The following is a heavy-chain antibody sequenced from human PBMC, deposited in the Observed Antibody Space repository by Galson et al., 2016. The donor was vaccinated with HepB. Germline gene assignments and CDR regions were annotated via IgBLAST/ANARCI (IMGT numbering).Heavy chain of an antibody. CDR1: GGSITTSHYY. V-gene: IGHV4-31*03. CDR2: IYYSGST. D-gene: IGHD3-3*01. Sequence: TCTVSGGSITTSHYYWSWIRQHPGKGLEWIGFIYYSGSTYYNPSLKSRLTISVDTSKNQFSLKLTSVTAADTAVYYCAGARYDPYFDYWGQGSLVTVSS. CDR3: AGARYDPYFDY. J-gene: IGHJ4*02.